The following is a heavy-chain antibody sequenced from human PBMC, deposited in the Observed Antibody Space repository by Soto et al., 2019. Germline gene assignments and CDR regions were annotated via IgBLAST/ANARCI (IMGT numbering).Heavy chain of an antibody. CDR3: VRAGLNWNYEDWFDP. CDR2: ISAYNGNT. D-gene: IGHD1-7*01. V-gene: IGHV1-18*04. J-gene: IGHJ5*02. Sequence: SVKVSCKASAYTFTSYGISWVRQAPGQGLEWMGWISAYNGNTNYAQKLQGRVTMTTDTSTSTAYMELRSLRSDDTAVYYCVRAGLNWNYEDWFDPWGQGTLVTVSS. CDR1: AYTFTSYG.